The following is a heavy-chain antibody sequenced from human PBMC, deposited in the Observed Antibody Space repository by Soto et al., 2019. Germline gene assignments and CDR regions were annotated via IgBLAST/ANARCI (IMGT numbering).Heavy chain of an antibody. J-gene: IGHJ4*02. V-gene: IGHV3-72*01. Sequence: CLRLTCAAAGFTFSDQQMDWVRQAPGNGLEWVGLARNKANSYTTAYAASVKGRFTISRDDSKNSLSLQMNSLKTEDTAVYFCARLMGPSFDVWGQGTLVTVPS. CDR1: GFTFSDQQ. CDR3: ARLMGPSFDV. D-gene: IGHD2-8*01. CDR2: ARNKANSYTT.